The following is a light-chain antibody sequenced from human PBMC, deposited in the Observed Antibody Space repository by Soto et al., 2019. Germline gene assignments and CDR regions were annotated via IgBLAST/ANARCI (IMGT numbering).Light chain of an antibody. V-gene: IGKV3-15*01. CDR2: GAS. CDR1: QSVSSN. CDR3: QQCNKWPWT. Sequence: VLKLNPANLSVSTGDRASLSCRASQSVSSNLAWYQQKPGQSPRLLIYGASTRATGIPARFSGSGSGTEFTLAISSLQSEDFAVYYCQQCNKWPWTFGQGTKVDIK. J-gene: IGKJ1*01.